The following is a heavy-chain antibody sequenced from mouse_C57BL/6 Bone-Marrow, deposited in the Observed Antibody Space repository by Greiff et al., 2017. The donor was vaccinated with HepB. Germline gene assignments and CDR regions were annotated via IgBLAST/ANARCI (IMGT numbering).Heavy chain of an antibody. D-gene: IGHD1-1*01. CDR2: IDPNSGGT. Sequence: VQLQQPGAELVKPGASVKLSCKASGYTFTSYWMHWVKQRPGRGLEWIGRIDPNSGGTKYNEKFKSKATLTVDKPSSTAYMQLSSLTSEDSAVYYCSRGEGITTVVATCDYWGQGTTLTVSS. CDR3: SRGEGITTVVATCDY. J-gene: IGHJ2*01. CDR1: GYTFTSYW. V-gene: IGHV1-72*01.